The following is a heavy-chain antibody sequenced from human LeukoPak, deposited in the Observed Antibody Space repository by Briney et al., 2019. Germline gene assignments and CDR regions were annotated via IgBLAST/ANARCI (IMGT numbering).Heavy chain of an antibody. V-gene: IGHV3-23*01. CDR3: VREAGYCASVCLKSNWFDP. J-gene: IGHJ5*02. Sequence: PGGSLRLSCAASGFPFSNHVMSWVRQPPGKGLEWVSAISNGNTYYADSVRGRFTISRDDSKNMVYLQMNSLRVEDTARYYCVREAGYCASVCLKSNWFDPWGQGTLVTVSS. D-gene: IGHD2-21*02. CDR1: GFPFSNHV. CDR2: ISNGNT.